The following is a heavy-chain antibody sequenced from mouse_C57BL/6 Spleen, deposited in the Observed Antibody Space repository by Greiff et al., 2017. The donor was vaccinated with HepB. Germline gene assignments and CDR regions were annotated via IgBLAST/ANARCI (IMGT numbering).Heavy chain of an antibody. CDR3: AVTGTGAFDY. D-gene: IGHD4-1*01. CDR1: GYTFTSYW. CDR2: IDPSDSET. J-gene: IGHJ2*01. V-gene: IGHV1-52*01. Sequence: VKLMESGAELVRPGSSVKLSCKASGYTFTSYWMHWVKQRPIQGLEWIGNIDPSDSETHYNQKFKDKATLTVDKSSSTAYMQLSSLTSEDSAVYYCAVTGTGAFDYWGQGTTLTVSS.